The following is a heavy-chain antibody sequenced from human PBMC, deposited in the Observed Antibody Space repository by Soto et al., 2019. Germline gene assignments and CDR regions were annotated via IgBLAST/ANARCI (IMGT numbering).Heavy chain of an antibody. J-gene: IGHJ6*02. CDR2: ISSGGSNI. Sequence: EVQLVESGGGLVQPGGSLRLSCAASGYVFSDYEMNWVRQAPGKGLEWLAYISSGGSNIYYADSVKGRFTISTDNAKNSLHLQMNGLRADDTAVYCCARERFDDSSPLNYYYYYGLDVWGQGTTVTVSS. CDR3: ARERFDDSSPLNYYYYYGLDV. V-gene: IGHV3-48*03. D-gene: IGHD6-13*01. CDR1: GYVFSDYE.